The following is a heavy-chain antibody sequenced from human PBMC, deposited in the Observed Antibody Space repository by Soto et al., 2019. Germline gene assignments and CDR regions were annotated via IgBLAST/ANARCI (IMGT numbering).Heavy chain of an antibody. Sequence: QVQLQELGPGLVKSSQTLSLTCSVSGGSISSGGYYWSWIRQHPGKGLEWIGYIYYSGDTYYNPSLKCRVTISEDRSKNRFSLNLGFVTAADTAVYYCARSPRGYYDGSGYYYGDYFDHWGQGTLVTVSS. V-gene: IGHV4-31*03. CDR2: IYYSGDT. D-gene: IGHD3-22*01. CDR3: ARSPRGYYDGSGYYYGDYFDH. CDR1: GGSISSGGYY. J-gene: IGHJ4*02.